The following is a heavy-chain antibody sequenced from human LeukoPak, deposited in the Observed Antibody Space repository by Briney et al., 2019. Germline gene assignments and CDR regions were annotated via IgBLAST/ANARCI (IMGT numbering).Heavy chain of an antibody. J-gene: IGHJ4*02. D-gene: IGHD6-6*01. Sequence: GGSLRLSCAASGFTFSSYGMHWVRQAPGKGLEWVAVISYDGSNKYYADSVKGRFTISRDNSKNSLYLQMNSLRTEDTALYYCAKDLGLYSSSSGGYFDYWGQGTLVTVSS. V-gene: IGHV3-30*18. CDR1: GFTFSSYG. CDR3: AKDLGLYSSSSGGYFDY. CDR2: ISYDGSNK.